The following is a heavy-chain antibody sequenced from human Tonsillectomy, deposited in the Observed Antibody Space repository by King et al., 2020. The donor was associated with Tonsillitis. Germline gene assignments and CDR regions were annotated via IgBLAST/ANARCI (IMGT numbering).Heavy chain of an antibody. D-gene: IGHD3-3*01. CDR1: GFTFSTYA. J-gene: IGHJ6*02. CDR3: AKCPYDFWSGGLYYAMDV. Sequence: VQLVESGGGLVQPGGSLRLSCAASGFTFSTYAMTWVRQAPGKGLEWVSVMSGAGARTYHADSVNGRFTISRDNSKNTLYLQMNSLRAEETAIYYCAKCPYDFWSGGLYYAMDVWGQGTTVTVSS. V-gene: IGHV3-23*04. CDR2: MSGAGART.